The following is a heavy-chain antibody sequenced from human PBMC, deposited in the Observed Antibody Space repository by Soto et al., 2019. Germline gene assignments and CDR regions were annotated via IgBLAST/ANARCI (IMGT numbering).Heavy chain of an antibody. CDR2: ISAYNGNT. CDR1: GYTFTSYG. V-gene: IGHV1-18*01. J-gene: IGHJ6*02. Sequence: ASVKVSCKASGYTFTSYGISWVRQAPGQGLEWMGWISAYNGNTNYAQKLQGRATMTTDTSTSTAYMELRSLRSDDTAVYYCARDRAYCSGGSCYSLLDYYYYGMDVWGQGTTLTVSS. D-gene: IGHD2-15*01. CDR3: ARDRAYCSGGSCYSLLDYYYYGMDV.